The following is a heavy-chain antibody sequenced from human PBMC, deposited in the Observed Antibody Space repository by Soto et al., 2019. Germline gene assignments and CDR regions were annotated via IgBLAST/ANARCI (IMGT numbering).Heavy chain of an antibody. Sequence: SETLSLTCTVPGGSISSGDYYWSWIRQPPGKGLEWIGYIYYSGSTYYNPSLKSRVTISVDTSKNQFSLKLSSVTAADTAVYYCARGSYYYDSSGYYHYWGQGILVTVSS. CDR2: IYYSGST. CDR3: ARGSYYYDSSGYYHY. J-gene: IGHJ4*02. D-gene: IGHD3-22*01. CDR1: GGSISSGDYY. V-gene: IGHV4-30-4*01.